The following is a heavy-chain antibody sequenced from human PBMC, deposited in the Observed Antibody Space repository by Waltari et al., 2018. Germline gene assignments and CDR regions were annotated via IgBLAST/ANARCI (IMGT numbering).Heavy chain of an antibody. V-gene: IGHV4-39*07. CDR1: GGSISSSRSY. D-gene: IGHD3-3*01. Sequence: QLQLQESGPGLVKPSETLSLTCTVSGGSISSSRSYRGWIRQPPGKGLEWIGSIYYSGGTYYNPSLKSRVTISVDTSKNQFSLKLSSVTAADTAVYYCARAKLYDFWSGYPYYFDYWGQGTLVTVSS. J-gene: IGHJ4*02. CDR3: ARAKLYDFWSGYPYYFDY. CDR2: IYYSGGT.